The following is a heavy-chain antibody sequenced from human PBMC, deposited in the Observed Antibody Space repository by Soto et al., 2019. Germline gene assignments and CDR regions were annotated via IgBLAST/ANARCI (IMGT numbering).Heavy chain of an antibody. V-gene: IGHV3-48*02. J-gene: IGHJ4*02. Sequence: EVQLVESGGDLVQRGGSPRLSCVASGFTFSVYSMNWVRQAPGKGLEWFSYITSDTKTIKYADSVKGRFTISRDNAKNSVYLQMNSLRDEDTAVYYCARSVEGHFDYWGQGTVVTVSS. CDR1: GFTFSVYS. CDR3: ARSVEGHFDY. D-gene: IGHD6-19*01. CDR2: ITSDTKTI.